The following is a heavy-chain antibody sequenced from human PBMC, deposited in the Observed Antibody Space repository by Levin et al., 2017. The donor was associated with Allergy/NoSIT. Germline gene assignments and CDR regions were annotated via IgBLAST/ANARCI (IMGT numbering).Heavy chain of an antibody. J-gene: IGHJ1*01. Sequence: PGGSLRLSCAASGLTFRNNAMSWVRQAPGKGLEWVSGVSGYDGRTHYADSVKGRFTASRDDSENTLYLQMSSLRAEDTAVYYCAIPLESYHSSYKGCFQHWGQGTLVTVSS. D-gene: IGHD3-3*01. CDR3: AIPLESYHSSYKGCFQH. CDR1: GLTFRNNA. CDR2: VSGYDGRT. V-gene: IGHV3-23*01.